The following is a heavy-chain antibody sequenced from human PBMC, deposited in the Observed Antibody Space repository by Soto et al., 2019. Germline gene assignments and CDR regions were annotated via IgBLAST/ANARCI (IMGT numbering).Heavy chain of an antibody. CDR1: GFTFSSYG. D-gene: IGHD5-18*01. CDR3: AREGSSGYSYGYPFQH. Sequence: QVQLVESGGGVVQPGRSLRLSCAASGFTFSSYGMHWVRQAPGKGLEWVAVIWYDGSNKYYADSVKGRFTISRDNSKNTLYVHMNSLRAEDTAVYYCAREGSSGYSYGYPFQHWGQGTLVTVSS. CDR2: IWYDGSNK. J-gene: IGHJ1*01. V-gene: IGHV3-33*01.